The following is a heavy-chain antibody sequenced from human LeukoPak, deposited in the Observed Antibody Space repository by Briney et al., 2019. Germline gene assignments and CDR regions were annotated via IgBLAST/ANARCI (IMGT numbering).Heavy chain of an antibody. D-gene: IGHD3-10*01. CDR2: ISSSGSTI. CDR3: ARGTRYYYGSGSYADY. CDR1: GFTFSDYY. Sequence: PGGSLRLSCAASGFTFSDYYMSWIRQAPGKGLEWVSYISSSGSTIYYADSVKGRFTISRDNSKNTLYLQMNSLRAEDTAVYYCARGTRYYYGSGSYADYWGQGTLVTVSS. J-gene: IGHJ4*02. V-gene: IGHV3-11*01.